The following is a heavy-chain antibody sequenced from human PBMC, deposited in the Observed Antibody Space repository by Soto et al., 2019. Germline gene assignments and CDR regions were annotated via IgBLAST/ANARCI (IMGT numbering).Heavy chain of an antibody. CDR1: GGTFSRHA. D-gene: IGHD6-13*01. Sequence: QVQLVQSGSEVKMPGSSVKVSCKTSGGTFSRHAINWVRQAPGQGLEWMGGIIPMFGTTNYAQKFKRRVTISADEATSTVHMELSSLRSEEAALYHCARAALHGSSWNSWFDPWGQGTLVTVSS. J-gene: IGHJ5*01. V-gene: IGHV1-69*01. CDR2: IIPMFGTT. CDR3: ARAALHGSSWNSWFDP.